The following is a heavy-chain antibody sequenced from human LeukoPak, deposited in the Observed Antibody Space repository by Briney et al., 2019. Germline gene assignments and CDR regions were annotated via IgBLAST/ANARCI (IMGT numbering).Heavy chain of an antibody. D-gene: IGHD6-19*01. Sequence: GGSLRLSCAASGDIFSTFAMSWVRQAPGKGLEWVSYISSSSSTIYYADSVKGRSTISRDNAKNSLYLQMNSLRAEDTAVYYCARDWDESGWYVEYFDYWGQGTLVTVSS. CDR2: ISSSSSTI. V-gene: IGHV3-48*01. CDR1: GDIFSTFA. CDR3: ARDWDESGWYVEYFDY. J-gene: IGHJ4*02.